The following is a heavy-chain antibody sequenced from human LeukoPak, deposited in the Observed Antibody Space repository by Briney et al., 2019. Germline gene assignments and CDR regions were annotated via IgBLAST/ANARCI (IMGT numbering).Heavy chain of an antibody. CDR1: GGSISSSSYY. J-gene: IGHJ4*02. D-gene: IGHD6-19*01. CDR2: IYYSGST. V-gene: IGHV4-39*07. CDR3: ASGAVAFFDY. Sequence: SETLSLTCTVSGGSISSSSYYWGWIRQPPGKGLEWIGSIYYSGSTYYNPSLKSRVTISVDTSKNQFSLKLSSVTAADTAVYYCASGAVAFFDYWGQGTLVTVSS.